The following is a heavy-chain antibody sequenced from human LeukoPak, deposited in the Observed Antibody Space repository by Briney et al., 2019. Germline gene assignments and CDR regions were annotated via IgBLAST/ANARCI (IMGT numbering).Heavy chain of an antibody. Sequence: SETLSLTCAVYGGSFSGYYWSWIRQPPGKGLEWIGEINHSGSTYYNPSLKSRVTISVDTSKNQFSLKLSSVTAADTAVYYCASGAWEMATINYWGQGTLVTVSS. V-gene: IGHV4-34*01. J-gene: IGHJ4*02. CDR3: ASGAWEMATINY. D-gene: IGHD5-24*01. CDR1: GGSFSGYY. CDR2: INHSGST.